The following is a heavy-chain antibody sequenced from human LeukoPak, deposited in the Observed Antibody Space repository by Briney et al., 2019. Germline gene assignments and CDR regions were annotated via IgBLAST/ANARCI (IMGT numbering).Heavy chain of an antibody. D-gene: IGHD2-2*02. CDR3: ARSRIPPPGPTY. J-gene: IGHJ4*02. V-gene: IGHV4-34*01. Sequence: SETQSLTYAVYSGSVSGDSWNWIRQPPGKGLEWIGEINHSGSTNYNPSLKSRVTISVDPSKNQFSPKLSSVTAADTAVYYCARSRIPPPGPTYWGQGTLVTVSS. CDR1: SGSVSGDS. CDR2: INHSGST.